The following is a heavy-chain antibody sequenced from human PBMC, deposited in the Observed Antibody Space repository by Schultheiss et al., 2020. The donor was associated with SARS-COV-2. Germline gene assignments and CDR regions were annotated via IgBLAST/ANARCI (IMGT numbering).Heavy chain of an antibody. J-gene: IGHJ4*02. CDR2: IGEINHSGNT. Sequence: SETLSLTCAVYGGSFSDYYWSWVRQPPGKGLEWIGEIGEINHSGNTNYNPSLKSRVTISVDTSKHQFSLRLRSATAADTAVYYCASGVYRFLEWQERDYWGQGTLVTVSS. D-gene: IGHD3-3*01. CDR3: ASGVYRFLEWQERDY. CDR1: GGSFSDYY. V-gene: IGHV4-34*01.